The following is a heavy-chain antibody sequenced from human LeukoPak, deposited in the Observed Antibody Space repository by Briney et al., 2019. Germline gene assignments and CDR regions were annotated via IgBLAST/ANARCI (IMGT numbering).Heavy chain of an antibody. Sequence: SETLSLTCTVSGGSISSGDYYWSWIRQPPGKGLEWIGYIYYSGSTYYNPSLKSRVTISVDTSKNQFSLKLSSVTAADTAVYYCARGRGIAAARGVRPWGQGTLVTVSS. CDR2: IYYSGST. D-gene: IGHD6-13*01. CDR3: ARGRGIAAARGVRP. V-gene: IGHV4-30-4*01. CDR1: GGSISSGDYY. J-gene: IGHJ5*02.